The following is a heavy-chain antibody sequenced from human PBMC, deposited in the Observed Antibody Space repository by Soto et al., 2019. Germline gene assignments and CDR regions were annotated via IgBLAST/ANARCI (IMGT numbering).Heavy chain of an antibody. CDR2: ISGSGGST. D-gene: IGHD3-22*01. V-gene: IGHV3-23*01. CDR1: GFTFSSYA. Sequence: EVQLLESGGGLVQPGGSLRLSCAASGFTFSSYAMSWVRQAPGKGLEWVSAISGSGGSTYYADSVKGRFTISRDNSKNTLYLQMNSLRPEDTAVYYGAPTAYYYDSSGYAGGYWGQGTLVTVSS. CDR3: APTAYYYDSSGYAGGY. J-gene: IGHJ4*02.